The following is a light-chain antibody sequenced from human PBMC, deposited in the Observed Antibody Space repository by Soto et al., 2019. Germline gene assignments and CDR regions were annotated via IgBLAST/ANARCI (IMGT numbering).Light chain of an antibody. CDR3: QQYNNWPALT. Sequence: EIVMTQSPATLSVSPGERATLSCRASQSVSSNLAWYQQKPGQAPRLLIYGASTRATGIPARFSGSRSWTEFTLTISSRQSEDFAVYYCQQYNNWPALTFGGGTKVEIK. J-gene: IGKJ4*01. V-gene: IGKV3-15*01. CDR1: QSVSSN. CDR2: GAS.